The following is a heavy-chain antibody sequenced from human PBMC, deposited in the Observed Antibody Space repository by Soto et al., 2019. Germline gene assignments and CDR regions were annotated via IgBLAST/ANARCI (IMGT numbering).Heavy chain of an antibody. CDR1: GFSLSTSGVG. J-gene: IGHJ4*02. D-gene: IGHD1-26*01. CDR3: AHGGSSPPVGPFDY. Sequence: SGPTLVNPTQTLTLTCTFSGFSLSTSGVGVGWIRQPPGKALEWLALIYWDDDKRYSPSLKSRLTITKDTSKNQVVLTMTNMDPVDTATYYRAHGGSSPPVGPFDYWGQGTLVTVSS. V-gene: IGHV2-5*02. CDR2: IYWDDDK.